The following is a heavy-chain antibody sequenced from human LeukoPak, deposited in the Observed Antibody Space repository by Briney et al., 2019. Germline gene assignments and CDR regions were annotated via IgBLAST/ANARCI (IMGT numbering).Heavy chain of an antibody. V-gene: IGHV3-30*18. J-gene: IGHJ4*02. CDR2: ISYDGSNK. CDR1: GLTFSSYG. Sequence: QPGRSLRLSCAASGLTFSSYGMHWVRQAPGKGLEWVAVISYDGSNKYYADSVKGRFTISRDNSKNTLYLQMNSLRAEDTAVYYCAKTLWGPRSCPDYWGQGTLVTVSS. CDR3: AKTLWGPRSCPDY. D-gene: IGHD3-16*01.